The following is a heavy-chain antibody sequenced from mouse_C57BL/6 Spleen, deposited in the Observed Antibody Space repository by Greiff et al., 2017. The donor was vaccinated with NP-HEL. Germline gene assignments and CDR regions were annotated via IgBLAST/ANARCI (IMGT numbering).Heavy chain of an antibody. V-gene: IGHV1-55*01. CDR3: ARRDYYGSSSDY. D-gene: IGHD1-1*01. Sequence: QVQLKQSGAELVKPGASVKMSCKASGYTFTSYWITWVKQRPGQGLEWIGDIYPGSGSTNYNEKFKSKATLTVDTSSSTAYMQLSSLTSEDSAVYYCARRDYYGSSSDYWGQGTTLTVSS. J-gene: IGHJ2*01. CDR2: IYPGSGST. CDR1: GYTFTSYW.